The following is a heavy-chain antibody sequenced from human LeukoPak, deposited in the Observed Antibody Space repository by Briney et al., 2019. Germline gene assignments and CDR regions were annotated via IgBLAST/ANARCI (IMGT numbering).Heavy chain of an antibody. V-gene: IGHV4-59*08. CDR1: GGSISSYY. J-gene: IGHJ2*01. Sequence: SETLSLSCTVSGGSISSYYWSWIRQPPGKGLEWIGYIYYSGSTNYNPSLKSRVTISVDTSKNQFSLKLSSVTAADTAVYYCARSRADYGDYNWYFDLWGRGTLVTVSS. D-gene: IGHD4-17*01. CDR3: ARSRADYGDYNWYFDL. CDR2: IYYSGST.